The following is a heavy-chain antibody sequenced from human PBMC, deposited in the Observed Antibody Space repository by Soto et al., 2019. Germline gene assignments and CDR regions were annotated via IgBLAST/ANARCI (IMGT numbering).Heavy chain of an antibody. CDR2: IIPIFGTA. J-gene: IGHJ6*02. D-gene: IGHD3-10*01. CDR3: ARAVVRGSNNPYYYYYYGMDV. CDR1: GGTFSSYA. Sequence: GASVKVSCKASGGTFSSYAISWVRQAPGQGLEWMGGIIPIFGTANYAQKFQGRVTITADESTSTAYMELSSLRSEDTAVYYCARAVVRGSNNPYYYYYYGMDVWGQGTTVTVSS. V-gene: IGHV1-69*13.